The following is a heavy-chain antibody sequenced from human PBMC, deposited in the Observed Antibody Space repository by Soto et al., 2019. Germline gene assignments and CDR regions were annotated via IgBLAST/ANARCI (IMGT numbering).Heavy chain of an antibody. D-gene: IGHD3-10*01. J-gene: IGHJ4*02. CDR1: GGSISSSSYY. Sequence: QLQLQESGPGLVKPSETLSLTCTVSGGSISSSSYYWGWIRQPPGKGLEWIGSIYYSGSTYYNPSLKSRVTISVDTSKHQFSLQLSSVTAADTAVYYCATLWFGEGNYWGQGTLVTVSS. CDR3: ATLWFGEGNY. V-gene: IGHV4-39*01. CDR2: IYYSGST.